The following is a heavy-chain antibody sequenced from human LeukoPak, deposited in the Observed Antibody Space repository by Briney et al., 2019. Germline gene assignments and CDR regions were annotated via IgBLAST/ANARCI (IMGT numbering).Heavy chain of an antibody. CDR3: AKGRGFRVWDPWDN. D-gene: IGHD3-16*01. V-gene: IGHV3-74*01. CDR2: IYNDGSRT. CDR1: GFPFSSYW. J-gene: IGHJ4*02. Sequence: GGSLRLSCAASGFPFSSYWMHWVRQAPGKGLLWVSRIYNDGSRTTYADSVKGRFTISRDNSKNTLFLEMNSLRVEDTAVYYCAKGRGFRVWDPWDNWGQGTLITVSS.